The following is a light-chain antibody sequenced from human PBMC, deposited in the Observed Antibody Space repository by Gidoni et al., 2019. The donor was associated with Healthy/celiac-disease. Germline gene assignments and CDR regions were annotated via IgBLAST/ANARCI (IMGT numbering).Light chain of an antibody. V-gene: IGKV2-30*02. CDR1: QSLVHSDGNTY. CDR3: MQGTHWPPQT. Sequence: DVVMTQSPLSLPVTLGQPASISCRSSQSLVHSDGNTYLHLFQQRPGQSPRRLIYKVSNRDSGVPDRFSGSGSGTDFTLKISRVEAEDVGVYYCMQGTHWPPQTFGQGTKVEIK. J-gene: IGKJ1*01. CDR2: KVS.